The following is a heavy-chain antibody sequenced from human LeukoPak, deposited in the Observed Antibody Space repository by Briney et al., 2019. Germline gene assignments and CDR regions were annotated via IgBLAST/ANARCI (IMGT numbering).Heavy chain of an antibody. Sequence: SETLSLTCTVSGGSISSSSYYWGWIRQPPGKGLEWIGSIYYSGSTYYNPSLKSRVTISVDTSKNQFSLKLSSVTAADTAVYYCARGGPVDAFDIWGQGTMVTVSS. CDR1: GGSISSSSYY. J-gene: IGHJ3*02. CDR3: ARGGPVDAFDI. V-gene: IGHV4-39*01. CDR2: IYYSGST.